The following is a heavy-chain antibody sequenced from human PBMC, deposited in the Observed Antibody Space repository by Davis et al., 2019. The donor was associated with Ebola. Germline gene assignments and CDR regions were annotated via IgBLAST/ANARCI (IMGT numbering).Heavy chain of an antibody. J-gene: IGHJ4*02. CDR2: INHSGST. V-gene: IGHV4-34*01. CDR3: ARGGYSYGFDY. Sequence: SNTLSSPFAVYGGSFSGYYWSWHRQPRAKGLEWIGEINHSGSTNYNPSLKSRVTISVDTSKNQFSLKLSSVTAADTAVYYCARGGYSYGFDYWGQGTLVTVSS. CDR1: GGSFSGYY. D-gene: IGHD5-18*01.